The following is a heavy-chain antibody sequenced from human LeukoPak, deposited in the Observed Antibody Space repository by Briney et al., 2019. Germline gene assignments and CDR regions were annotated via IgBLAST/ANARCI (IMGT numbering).Heavy chain of an antibody. D-gene: IGHD1-7*01. CDR1: GGTFSSYA. CDR2: IIPIFGTA. Sequence: SVKDSCKASGGTFSSYAISWVRQAPGQGLEWMGGIIPIFGTANYAQKFQGRVTITTDESTSTAYMELSSLRSEDTAVYYCARDNYAGANWFDPWGQGTLVTVSS. J-gene: IGHJ5*02. CDR3: ARDNYAGANWFDP. V-gene: IGHV1-69*05.